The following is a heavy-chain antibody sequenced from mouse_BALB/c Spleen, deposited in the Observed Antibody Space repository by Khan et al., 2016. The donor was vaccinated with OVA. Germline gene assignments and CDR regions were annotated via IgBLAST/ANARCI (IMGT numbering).Heavy chain of an antibody. D-gene: IGHD2-2*01. Sequence: VRLQQSGPDLVKPGASMKISCKASGYSFTDYTMNWMKQSHGENLEWIGLITPHNGGSTYNQKFKGKATLTVDKSSSTAYMELLSLTSEDSAVYYCARGGYGGFAYWGQGTLVTVSA. CDR1: GYSFTDYT. J-gene: IGHJ3*01. V-gene: IGHV1-18*01. CDR2: ITPHNGGS. CDR3: ARGGYGGFAY.